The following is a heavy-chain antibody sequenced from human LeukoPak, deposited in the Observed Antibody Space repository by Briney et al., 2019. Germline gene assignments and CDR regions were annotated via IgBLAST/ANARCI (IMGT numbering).Heavy chain of an antibody. V-gene: IGHV3-7*04. CDR3: ARDSQHLNFDH. D-gene: IGHD3-3*02. Sequence: GGSLRLSCAASGFTFSNYWMNWVRQAPGKGLEWVANIKEDESEKYYVDSVKGRFTISRDNAKNSLYLQMDSLRAEDTAVYYCARDSQHLNFDHWGQGTLVTVSS. CDR2: IKEDESEK. CDR1: GFTFSNYW. J-gene: IGHJ4*02.